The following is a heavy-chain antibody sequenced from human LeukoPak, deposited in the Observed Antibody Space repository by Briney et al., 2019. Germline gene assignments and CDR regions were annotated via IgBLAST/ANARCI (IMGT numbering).Heavy chain of an antibody. CDR3: ARDSPGYLAYDS. CDR2: IKEDGSAT. J-gene: IGHJ4*02. V-gene: IGHV3-7*04. D-gene: IGHD1-1*01. Sequence: GGSLRLSCAASGFTFSTYWMTWVRQAPGKGPEWVANIKEDGSATYYMDSVKGRFTISRDNAKKSLYLQMNSLRAEDTAVYYCARDSPGYLAYDSWGQGTLVTVSS. CDR1: GFTFSTYW.